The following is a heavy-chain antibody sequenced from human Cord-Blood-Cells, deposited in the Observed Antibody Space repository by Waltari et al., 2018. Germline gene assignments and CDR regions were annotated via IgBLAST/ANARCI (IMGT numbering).Heavy chain of an antibody. J-gene: IGHJ3*02. CDR3: ARRNWNYGPGTFEI. CDR1: GYTFTTYG. D-gene: IGHD1-7*01. CDR2: ISAYNGNT. V-gene: IGHV1-18*01. Sequence: QVQLSQSGAEVKKPGASVKLSCKAAGYTFTTYGIRWVPQVPGQRLEWMGWISAYNGNTNYAKKLQGKVTMTTDTSTSTAYMELRSLRADDTAVYYCARRNWNYGPGTFEIWGQGTMVTVSS.